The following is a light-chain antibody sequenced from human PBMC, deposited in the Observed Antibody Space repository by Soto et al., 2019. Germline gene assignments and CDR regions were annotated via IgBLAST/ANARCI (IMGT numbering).Light chain of an antibody. V-gene: IGLV2-8*01. CDR2: EVS. CDR3: GSYAGSVYV. CDR1: SSDVGGYNY. Sequence: QSALTQPPSASGSPGQSVTISCTGTSSDVGGYNYVSWYQQHPGKAPKLMIYEVSKRPSGVPDRFSGSKSGNTASLTVSGLQAEDEADYYCGSYAGSVYVFGTGTKVTV. J-gene: IGLJ1*01.